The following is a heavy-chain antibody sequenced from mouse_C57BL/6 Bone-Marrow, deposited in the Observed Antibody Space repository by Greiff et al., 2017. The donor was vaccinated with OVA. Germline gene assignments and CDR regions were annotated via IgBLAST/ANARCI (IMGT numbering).Heavy chain of an antibody. D-gene: IGHD1-1*01. V-gene: IGHV1-81*01. J-gene: IGHJ1*03. CDR2: IYPRSGNT. Sequence: VKLQESGAELARPGASVKLSCKASGYTFTSYGISWVKQRTGQGLEWIGEIYPRSGNTYYNEKFKGKATLTADKSSSTAYMELRSLTSEDSAVYFCASWERGYYGSGYFDVWGTGTTVTVSS. CDR1: GYTFTSYG. CDR3: ASWERGYYGSGYFDV.